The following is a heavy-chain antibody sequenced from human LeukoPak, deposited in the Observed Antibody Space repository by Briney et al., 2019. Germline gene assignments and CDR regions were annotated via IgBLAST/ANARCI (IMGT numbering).Heavy chain of an antibody. CDR1: GFTFSSYA. CDR2: ISYDGSNK. J-gene: IGHJ4*02. V-gene: IGHV3-30-3*01. CDR3: ARGYGDYVLDY. D-gene: IGHD4-17*01. Sequence: PGGSLRLSCAASGFTFSSYAMHWVRQAPGKGLEWVAVISYDGSNKYYADSVKGRFTISRDNSKNTLYLQMNSLRAEDTAVYYCARGYGDYVLDYWGQGTLVTVSS.